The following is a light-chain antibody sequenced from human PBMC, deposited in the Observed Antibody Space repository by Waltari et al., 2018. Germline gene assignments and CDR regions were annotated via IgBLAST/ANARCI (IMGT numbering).Light chain of an antibody. J-gene: IGLJ3*02. V-gene: IGLV1-36*01. CDR1: SSNIGHNG. CDR2: YDD. CDR3: AAWDATLNQWV. Sequence: QSVLTQPPSVSEAPRQRVTISCSGSSSNIGHNGVNWYQQPPGKPPKLLIDYDDLVPSGVPARFSGSKSGTSASLAISGLQSADEADYYCAAWDATLNQWVFGGGTKLTVL.